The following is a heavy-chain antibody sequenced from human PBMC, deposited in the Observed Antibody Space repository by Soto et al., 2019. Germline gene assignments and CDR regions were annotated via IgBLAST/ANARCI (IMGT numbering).Heavy chain of an antibody. D-gene: IGHD4-17*01. J-gene: IGHJ4*02. Sequence: GESLKISCAASGFTFSSYGMHWVRQAPGKGLEWVAVISYDGSNKYYADSVKGRFTISRDNSKNTLYLQMNSLRAEDTAVYYCAKDPGRTVTTFYFDYWGQGTLVTVSS. V-gene: IGHV3-30*18. CDR1: GFTFSSYG. CDR2: ISYDGSNK. CDR3: AKDPGRTVTTFYFDY.